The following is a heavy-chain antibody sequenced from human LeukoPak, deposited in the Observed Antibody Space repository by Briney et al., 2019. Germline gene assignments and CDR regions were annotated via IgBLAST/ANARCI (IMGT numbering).Heavy chain of an antibody. D-gene: IGHD6-19*01. V-gene: IGHV1-18*01. J-gene: IGHJ3*02. CDR3: ARYQWLATISSDRAFDI. CDR1: GYTFTSYG. CDR2: ISAYNGNT. Sequence: ASVKVSCKASGYTFTSYGISWVRQAPGQGLEWMGWISAYNGNTNYAQKLQGRVTMTTDTSTSTAYMELRSLRSDDTAVYYCARYQWLATISSDRAFDIWGQGTMVTVSS.